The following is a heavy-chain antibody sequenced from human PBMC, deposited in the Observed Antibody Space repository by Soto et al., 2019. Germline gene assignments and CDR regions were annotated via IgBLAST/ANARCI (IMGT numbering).Heavy chain of an antibody. V-gene: IGHV4-4*07. Sequence: PSETLSLICTVSGGSISSYYWSWIRQPAGKGPEWIGRIYTSGSTNYNPSLKSRVTMSVDTSKNQFSLKLSSVTAADTAVYYCARACSSNSCYDVFDYWGQGTLVTVSS. CDR2: IYTSGST. CDR1: GGSISSYY. CDR3: ARACSSNSCYDVFDY. D-gene: IGHD2-2*01. J-gene: IGHJ4*02.